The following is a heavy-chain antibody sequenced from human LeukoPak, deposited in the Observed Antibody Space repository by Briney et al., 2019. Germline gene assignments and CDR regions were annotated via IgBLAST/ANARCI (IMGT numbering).Heavy chain of an antibody. CDR3: ARVDCSSTSCYFDY. Sequence: PGGSLRLSCAAPGFTFSSYSMNWVRQAPGKGLEWVSSISSSSSYIYYADSVKGRFTISRDNARNSLYLQMNSLRAEDTAVYYCARVDCSSTSCYFDYWGQGTLVTVSS. CDR2: ISSSSSYI. D-gene: IGHD2-2*01. CDR1: GFTFSSYS. V-gene: IGHV3-21*01. J-gene: IGHJ4*02.